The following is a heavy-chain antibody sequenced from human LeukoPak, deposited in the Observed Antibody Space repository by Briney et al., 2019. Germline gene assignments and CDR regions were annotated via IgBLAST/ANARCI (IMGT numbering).Heavy chain of an antibody. CDR3: ARDPKPYCSGGTCYYYWFDP. Sequence: PGGSLRRSCTASGFTFSSYWMHWVRQTPGKRLVWVSRINTDGSSTNYADSVKGRFTISRDNAKNTLYLQMNSLRAEDTAVYYCARDPKPYCSGGTCYYYWFDPWGQGTLVTVSS. J-gene: IGHJ5*02. V-gene: IGHV3-74*01. CDR2: INTDGSST. CDR1: GFTFSSYW. D-gene: IGHD2-15*01.